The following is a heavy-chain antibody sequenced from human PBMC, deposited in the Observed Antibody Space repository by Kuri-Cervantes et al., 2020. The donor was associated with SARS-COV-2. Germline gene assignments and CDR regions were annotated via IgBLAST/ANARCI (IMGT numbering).Heavy chain of an antibody. CDR1: GFTFSSYA. J-gene: IGHJ4*02. CDR2: ISYDGSNK. V-gene: IGHV3-30*03. CDR3: ARDTDNFDY. Sequence: GESLKISCAASGFTFSSYAIHWVRQAPGKGLEWVAVISYDGSNKYYTESVKGRFTISRDNSKNTLYLQMNSLRAEDTAVYYCARDTDNFDYWGQGTLVTVSS.